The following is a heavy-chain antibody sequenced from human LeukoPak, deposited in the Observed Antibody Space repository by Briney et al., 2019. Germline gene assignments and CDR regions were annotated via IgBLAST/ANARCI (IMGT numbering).Heavy chain of an antibody. CDR1: GGSFSGYY. J-gene: IGHJ4*02. D-gene: IGHD1-26*01. CDR2: INHSGST. Sequence: SETLSLTCAVYGGSFSGYYWSWIRQPPGKGLEWIGEINHSGSTNYNPSLKSRVTISVDTSKNQFSLKLSSVTAADTAVYYCARDSRLWELTSPLDYWGQGTLVTVSS. V-gene: IGHV4-34*01. CDR3: ARDSRLWELTSPLDY.